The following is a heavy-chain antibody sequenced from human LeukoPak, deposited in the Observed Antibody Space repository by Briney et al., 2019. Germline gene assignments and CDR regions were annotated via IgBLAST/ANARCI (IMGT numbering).Heavy chain of an antibody. V-gene: IGHV3-21*01. D-gene: IGHD2-2*01. CDR3: ARGFYQLDY. J-gene: IGHJ4*02. Sequence: GGSLRLSCGASGFTFRSYTMTWVRQAPGKGLEWVSSITSSGNDMYYADSVKGRFTISRDNAKSSLYLQMNSLRAEDTAAYYCARGFYQLDYWGQGTLVTISS. CDR1: GFTFRSYT. CDR2: ITSSGNDM.